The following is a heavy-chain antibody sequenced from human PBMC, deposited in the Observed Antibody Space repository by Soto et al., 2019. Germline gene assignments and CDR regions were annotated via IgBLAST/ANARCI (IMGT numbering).Heavy chain of an antibody. D-gene: IGHD2-2*01. Sequence: SETLSLTCAVSGGSISSSNWWSWVRQPPGKGLERIGDIYHSGRTNYNPSLKSRATISVDKSKNQFSLKLSSVSTADTAVYDCARDLIVVVPAAMKPYYYYGMDVWGKGTTVTVSS. J-gene: IGHJ6*04. CDR1: GGSISSSNW. CDR2: IYHSGRT. V-gene: IGHV4-4*02. CDR3: ARDLIVVVPAAMKPYYYYGMDV.